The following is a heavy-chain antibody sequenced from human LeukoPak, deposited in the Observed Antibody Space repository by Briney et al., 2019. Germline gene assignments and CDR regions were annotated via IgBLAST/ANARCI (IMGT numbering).Heavy chain of an antibody. CDR2: IKSDGSST. J-gene: IGHJ4*02. CDR3: ARSDYYDN. Sequence: GGPLRLSCAASGFTFSTYWMHWVRQAPGKGLVWVSRIKSDGSSTSYADSVKGRFTISRDNAKNTLYLQMNSLRAEDTAVYYCARSDYYDNWGQGTLVTVSS. CDR1: GFTFSTYW. V-gene: IGHV3-74*01.